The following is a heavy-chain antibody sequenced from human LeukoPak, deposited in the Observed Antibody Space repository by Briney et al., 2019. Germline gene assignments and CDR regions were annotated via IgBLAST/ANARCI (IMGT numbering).Heavy chain of an antibody. D-gene: IGHD3-16*02. CDR3: ARSRGGSYHY. J-gene: IGHJ4*02. V-gene: IGHV3-74*01. CDR2: INTDGSTT. CDR1: GFTFSNDW. Sequence: GGSLRLPCAASGFTFSNDWVHWVRQAPGKGLVWVSRINTDGSTTTYADSVKGRFTISRDNAKNTLYLQMNSLRVEDTAVYYCARSRGGSYHYWGQGTLVTVSS.